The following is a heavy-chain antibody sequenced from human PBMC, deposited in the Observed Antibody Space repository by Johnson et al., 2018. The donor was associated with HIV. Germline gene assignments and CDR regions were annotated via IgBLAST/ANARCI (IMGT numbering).Heavy chain of an antibody. CDR2: ISYVGTNE. CDR3: AKGADYADYEGAFDI. V-gene: IGHV3-30*18. D-gene: IGHD4-17*01. Sequence: QMMLVESGGGIVRPGGSLRLSCAASGFTFDDSGMSWVRQAPGKGLEWVAVISYVGTNEYYADSVKGRFTISRDNSKNTLYLQMNSLRVEDTAVYYCAKGADYADYEGAFDIWGQGTMVTVSS. J-gene: IGHJ3*02. CDR1: GFTFDDSG.